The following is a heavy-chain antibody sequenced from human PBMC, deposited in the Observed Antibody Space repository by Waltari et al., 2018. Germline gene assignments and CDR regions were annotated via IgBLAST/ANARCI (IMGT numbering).Heavy chain of an antibody. CDR1: GFTFSSYA. CDR2: LSGSGGST. Sequence: EVQLVESGGGLVQPGGSLRLSCAASGFTFSSYAMSWVRQAPGKGREWVSALSGSGGSTYYADSVKGRFTISRDNSKNTLYLQMNSLKTEDTAVYYCTAGRGLRVDYWGQGTLVTVSS. J-gene: IGHJ4*02. CDR3: TAGRGLRVDY. D-gene: IGHD4-17*01. V-gene: IGHV3-23*04.